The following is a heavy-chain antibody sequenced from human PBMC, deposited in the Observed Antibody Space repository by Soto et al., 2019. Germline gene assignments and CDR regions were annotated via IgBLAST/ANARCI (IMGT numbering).Heavy chain of an antibody. CDR1: GYTLTELS. D-gene: IGHD2-15*01. J-gene: IGHJ3*02. CDR2: FDPEDGET. CDR3: ATEYCSGGSCYSNAFDI. Sequence: EASVKVSCKVSGYTLTELSMHWVRQAPGKGLEWMGGFDPEDGETIYAQKFQGRVTMTEDTSTDTAYMELSSLRSEDTAVYYCATEYCSGGSCYSNAFDIWGQGTMVTVSS. V-gene: IGHV1-24*01.